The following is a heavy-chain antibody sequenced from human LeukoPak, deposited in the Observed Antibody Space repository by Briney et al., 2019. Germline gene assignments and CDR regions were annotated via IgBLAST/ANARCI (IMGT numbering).Heavy chain of an antibody. Sequence: GGSLRLSCAASGFTFSSYWMSWVRQAPGKGLEWVANIKKDGSEKYYVDSVKGRFTISRDNAKNSVYLQMSSLRAEDTAVYHCAKYAHGSGTSFDPWGQGTLVTVSS. CDR2: IKKDGSEK. D-gene: IGHD3-10*01. CDR3: AKYAHGSGTSFDP. V-gene: IGHV3-7*01. J-gene: IGHJ5*02. CDR1: GFTFSSYW.